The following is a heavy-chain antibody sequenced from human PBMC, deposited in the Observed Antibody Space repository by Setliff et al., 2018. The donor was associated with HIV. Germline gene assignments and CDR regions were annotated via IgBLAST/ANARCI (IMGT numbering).Heavy chain of an antibody. CDR1: GYTFTIYY. Sequence: SVKVSCQASGYTFTIYYMHWVRQAPGQGLEWIGIINPNSGSTSYAQNFQGRVTMTRDTSTSTVYMELSGLRSEDTAVYYCARGGRFSAPGRDIWYYYYYMDVWGKGTTVTVSS. J-gene: IGHJ6*03. V-gene: IGHV1-46*01. CDR3: ARGGRFSAPGRDIWYYYYYMDV. CDR2: INPNSGST. D-gene: IGHD3-9*01.